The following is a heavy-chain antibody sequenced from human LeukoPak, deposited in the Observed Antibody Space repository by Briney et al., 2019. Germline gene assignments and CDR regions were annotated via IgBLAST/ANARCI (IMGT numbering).Heavy chain of an antibody. J-gene: IGHJ5*02. CDR1: GGSISSYY. CDR3: ARDSVTIFAFDP. D-gene: IGHD3-3*01. CDR2: IYYSGST. V-gene: IGHV4-59*01. Sequence: SETLSLTCTVSGGSISSYYWSWVRQPPGKGLEWIGYIYYSGSTNYNPSLKSPLTISVDTSKNQFSLKLSSVTAADTAVYYCARDSVTIFAFDPWGQGTLVTVSS.